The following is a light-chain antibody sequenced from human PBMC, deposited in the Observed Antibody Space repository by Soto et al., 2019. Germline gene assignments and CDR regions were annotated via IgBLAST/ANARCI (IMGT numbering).Light chain of an antibody. J-gene: IGKJ2*01. V-gene: IGKV3-15*01. CDR3: QQANGWPYT. CDR2: SAS. Sequence: EIVMTQSPATLSVSPGGRATLSCRASHGISSLAWYQQKPGQAPRLLIYSASSRVTGIPARFSGSGSGTEFTLTISSLQSEDSAVYYCQQANGWPYTFGQGTKLEIK. CDR1: HGISSL.